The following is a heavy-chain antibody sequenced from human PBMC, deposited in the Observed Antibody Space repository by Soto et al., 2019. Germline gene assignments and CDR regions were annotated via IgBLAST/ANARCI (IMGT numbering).Heavy chain of an antibody. J-gene: IGHJ4*02. CDR1: GGSISRSSNH. CDR3: ATHPPYGPLDH. Sequence: SETLSLTCTVSGGSISRSSNHWGWIRQPPGKGLEWIGNIYYSENTYYNPSLKSRVTISVDTSKNQFSLRLTSVTAAGTAVYYCATHPPYGPLDHWGQGTLVTVS. V-gene: IGHV4-39*01. CDR2: IYYSENT. D-gene: IGHD4-17*01.